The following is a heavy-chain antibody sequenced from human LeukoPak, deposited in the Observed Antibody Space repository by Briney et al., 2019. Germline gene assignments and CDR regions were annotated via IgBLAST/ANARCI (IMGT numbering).Heavy chain of an antibody. CDR3: ARDRSPPLRFLEWLLKGAPVDY. D-gene: IGHD3-3*01. Sequence: GASVTVSFKASGYTFTSYGISWVRQAPGQGLEWMGWISAYNGNTNYAQKLQGRVTMTTDTSTSTAYMELRSLRSDDTAVYYCARDRSPPLRFLEWLLKGAPVDYWGQGTLVTVSS. V-gene: IGHV1-18*01. CDR1: GYTFTSYG. J-gene: IGHJ4*02. CDR2: ISAYNGNT.